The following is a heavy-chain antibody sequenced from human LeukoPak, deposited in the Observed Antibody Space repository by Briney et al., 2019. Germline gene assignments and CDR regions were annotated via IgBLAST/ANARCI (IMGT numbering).Heavy chain of an antibody. D-gene: IGHD6-19*01. CDR1: GFTFSSYS. CDR3: ARDPLAGYSSGWYVNWFDP. J-gene: IGHJ5*02. V-gene: IGHV3-21*01. Sequence: PGGSLRLSCAASGFTFSSYSMNWVRQAPGKGLEWVSSISSSSSYIYYADSGKGRFTISRDHAKNSSYLQMNSLRSEDTAVYYCARDPLAGYSSGWYVNWFDPWGQGTLVTVSS. CDR2: ISSSSSYI.